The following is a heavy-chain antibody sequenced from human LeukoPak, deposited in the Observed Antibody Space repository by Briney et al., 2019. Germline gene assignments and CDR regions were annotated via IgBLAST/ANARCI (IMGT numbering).Heavy chain of an antibody. CDR3: ARVRRALRALPSYYYYYTDV. Sequence: GGSLRLSCAASGFTVSTNYMTWVRQAPGKGLEWVSVIYSGGSTDYADSVKGRFTLSRDKSTNTMYLQMNSLTTEDTSVYYCARVRRALRALPSYYYYYTDVWGKGTTVTVSS. CDR1: GFTVSTNY. D-gene: IGHD3-9*01. CDR2: IYSGGST. V-gene: IGHV3-66*02. J-gene: IGHJ6*03.